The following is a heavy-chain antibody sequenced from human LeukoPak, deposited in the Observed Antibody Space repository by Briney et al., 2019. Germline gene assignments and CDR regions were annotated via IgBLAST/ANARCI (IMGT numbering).Heavy chain of an antibody. D-gene: IGHD3-10*01. CDR3: AREATGDLSLDH. CDR1: GYTFTGYY. J-gene: IGHJ4*02. V-gene: IGHV1-2*02. CDR2: INPPGGGT. Sequence: ASVKVSCEASGYTFTGYYIPWVRQAPGQGLEWMGSINPPGGGTNYAQQFQGRVTMTRDTFITTAYMELSRLTSDDTAVYFCAREATGDLSLDHWGQGTLVTVPS.